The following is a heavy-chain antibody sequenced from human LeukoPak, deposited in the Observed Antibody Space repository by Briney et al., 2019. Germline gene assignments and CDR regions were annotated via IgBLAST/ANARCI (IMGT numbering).Heavy chain of an antibody. CDR3: ARDSNHYDSSGYFNSGYYMDV. Sequence: ASVKVSCKASGYTFTSYYMHWVRQAPGQGLEWMRIINPSGGSTSYAQKFQGRVTMTRDMSTSTVYMELSSLRSEDTAVYYCARDSNHYDSSGYFNSGYYMDVWGKGTTVTVSS. D-gene: IGHD3-22*01. J-gene: IGHJ6*03. V-gene: IGHV1-46*01. CDR1: GYTFTSYY. CDR2: INPSGGST.